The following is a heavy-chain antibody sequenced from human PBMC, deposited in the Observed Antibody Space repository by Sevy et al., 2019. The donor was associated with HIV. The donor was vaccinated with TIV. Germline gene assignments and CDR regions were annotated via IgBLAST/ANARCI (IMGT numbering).Heavy chain of an antibody. Sequence: ASVKVSCKASGYTFTSYGISWVRQAPGQGLEWMGWISAYNGNTNYAQKLQGRVTMTTDTYTSTAYMELRSLRSDDTAVYYCARDLPIVLVPAAMGTSWGSLDSWGQGTLVTVSS. J-gene: IGHJ5*01. CDR3: ARDLPIVLVPAAMGTSWGSLDS. V-gene: IGHV1-18*01. D-gene: IGHD2-2*01. CDR1: GYTFTSYG. CDR2: ISAYNGNT.